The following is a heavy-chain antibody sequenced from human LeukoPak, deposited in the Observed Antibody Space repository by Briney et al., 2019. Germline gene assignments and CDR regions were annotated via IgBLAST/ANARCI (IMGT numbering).Heavy chain of an antibody. CDR1: GFTFSSYS. CDR3: ARDMGGRFDY. D-gene: IGHD1-26*01. CDR2: ISSSSYI. V-gene: IGHV3-21*01. J-gene: IGHJ4*02. Sequence: GGSLRLSCAASGFTFSSYSMNWVRQAAGKGLQWVSSISSSSYIYYADSVKGRFTISRDNAKNSLYLQMNSLRAEDTAVYYCARDMGGRFDYWGQGTLVTVSS.